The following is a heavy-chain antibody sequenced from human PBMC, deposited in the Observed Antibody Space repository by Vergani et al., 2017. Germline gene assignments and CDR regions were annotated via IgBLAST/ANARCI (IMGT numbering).Heavy chain of an antibody. Sequence: QVQLQESGPGLVKPSETLSLTCAVSGFSIDNGYYWDWIRQPPGKGLEWIGSIYRTGRTHFNPSLKSRVTISVDTSNNHFSLRLNSLTAAEAAVYYCARRSGIVYDIFSGTQYFFDSGGQGTLVTVSS. CDR2: IYRTGRT. CDR1: GFSIDNGYY. CDR3: ARRSGIVYDIFSGTQYFFDS. D-gene: IGHD3-9*01. V-gene: IGHV4-38-2*01. J-gene: IGHJ4*02.